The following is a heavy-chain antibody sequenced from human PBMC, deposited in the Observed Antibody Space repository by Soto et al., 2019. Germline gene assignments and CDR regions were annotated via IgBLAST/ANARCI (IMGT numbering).Heavy chain of an antibody. Sequence: HPGGSLRLSCAASGFTFSTCAMSWVRQAPGKGLEWVSVISGTGDNTYYAGSVKGRFTISRDDSKNSLYVQMNSLRAEDTAIYYCARVGRGGDCFDYWGQGTLVTVSS. J-gene: IGHJ4*02. V-gene: IGHV3-23*01. CDR1: GFTFSTCA. CDR3: ARVGRGGDCFDY. CDR2: ISGTGDNT. D-gene: IGHD2-21*01.